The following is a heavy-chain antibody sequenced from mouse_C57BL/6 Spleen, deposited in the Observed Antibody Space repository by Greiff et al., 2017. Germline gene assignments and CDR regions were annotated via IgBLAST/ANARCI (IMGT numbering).Heavy chain of an antibody. CDR1: GYTFTSYW. Sequence: VQLQESGAELVKPGASVKLSCKASGYTFTSYWMHWVQQRPGRGLEWIGRIDPNSGGTKYNEKFKSKATLTVDKPSSTAYMQLSSLTSEDSAVYYCARSYYGSSYDLDYWGQGTTLTVSS. CDR3: ARSYYGSSYDLDY. CDR2: IDPNSGGT. J-gene: IGHJ2*01. V-gene: IGHV1-72*01. D-gene: IGHD1-1*01.